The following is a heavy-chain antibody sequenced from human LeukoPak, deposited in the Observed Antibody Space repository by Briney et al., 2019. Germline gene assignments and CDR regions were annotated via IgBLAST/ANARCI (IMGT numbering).Heavy chain of an antibody. V-gene: IGHV3-48*03. Sequence: LSYAASGLAFSVYEMYWVRQAPGKGLEWVSYISSSGTTRYYADSVKGRFTISRDNAKNSLYLQMNSLRAEDTAVYYCTTLTVASSFDYWGQGTLVTVSS. J-gene: IGHJ4*02. CDR2: ISSSGTTR. CDR3: TTLTVASSFDY. D-gene: IGHD6-19*01. CDR1: GLAFSVYE.